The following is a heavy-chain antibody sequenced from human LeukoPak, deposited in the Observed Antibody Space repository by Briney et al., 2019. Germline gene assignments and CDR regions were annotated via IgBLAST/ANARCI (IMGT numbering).Heavy chain of an antibody. CDR2: MHPNSGNT. V-gene: IGHV1-8*01. CDR1: GYTFTSYD. Sequence: ASVKVSCKASGYTFTSYDINWVRQATGQGLEWMGWMHPNSGNTGYAQKFQGRVTMTRNTSISTAYMELSSLRSEDTAVYYCARTVRIVVVPAAQYYFDYWGQGTLVTVSS. D-gene: IGHD2-2*01. CDR3: ARTVRIVVVPAAQYYFDY. J-gene: IGHJ4*02.